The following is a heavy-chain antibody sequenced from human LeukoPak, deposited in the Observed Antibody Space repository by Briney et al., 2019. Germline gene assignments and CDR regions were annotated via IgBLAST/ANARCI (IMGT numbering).Heavy chain of an antibody. Sequence: GASVKVSCKASGGTFSSYAISWVRQAPGQGLEWMGGIIPIFGTANYAQKFQGRVTITADKSTSTAYMELSSLRSEDTAVYYCASTVAGEFDYWGPGTLVTVSS. CDR1: GGTFSSYA. J-gene: IGHJ4*02. CDR3: ASTVAGEFDY. D-gene: IGHD3-10*01. CDR2: IIPIFGTA. V-gene: IGHV1-69*06.